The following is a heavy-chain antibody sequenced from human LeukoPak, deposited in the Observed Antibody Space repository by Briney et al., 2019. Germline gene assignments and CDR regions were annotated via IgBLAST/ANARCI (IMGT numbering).Heavy chain of an antibody. Sequence: PGGSLRLSCSASGFTFSSYAMHWVRQAPGKGLEYVSTISSNGFSTYYADSVKGRFTISRDNSKNTLYLQMSSLRAEDTAVYYCASTSGWYEPIDYWGQGTLVTVSS. J-gene: IGHJ4*02. V-gene: IGHV3-64D*06. CDR3: ASTSGWYEPIDY. CDR1: GFTFSSYA. D-gene: IGHD6-19*01. CDR2: ISSNGFST.